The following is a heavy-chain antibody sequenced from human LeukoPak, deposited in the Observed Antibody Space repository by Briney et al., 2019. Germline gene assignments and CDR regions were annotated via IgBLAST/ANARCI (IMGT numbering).Heavy chain of an antibody. J-gene: IGHJ1*01. CDR3: VRDLMGSGSTTAYLHH. Sequence: GESLKISCTASGFTFSDYSMNWVRQAPGKGLEWVSSISRRSRHVYYAASVKGRFTISRDNAKNSLYLQMNSLRAEDMAVYFCVRDLMGSGSTTAYLHHWGQGTLVTVSS. V-gene: IGHV3-21*01. CDR2: ISRRSRHV. D-gene: IGHD1-1*01. CDR1: GFTFSDYS.